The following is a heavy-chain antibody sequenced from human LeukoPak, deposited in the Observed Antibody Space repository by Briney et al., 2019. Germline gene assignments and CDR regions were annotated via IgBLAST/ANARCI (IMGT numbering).Heavy chain of an antibody. D-gene: IGHD3-22*01. CDR3: AREGRPDSSGYYYHN. V-gene: IGHV4-38-2*02. J-gene: IGHJ4*02. Sequence: PSEALSLTCAVSGYSISSGYYWGWIRQPPGEGLGGVGSIFHSGSTYYNPSLKSRVTISVDTSKNKFSLKLSSVTAADTAVYYCAREGRPDSSGYYYHNWGQGTLVTVSS. CDR2: IFHSGST. CDR1: GYSISSGYY.